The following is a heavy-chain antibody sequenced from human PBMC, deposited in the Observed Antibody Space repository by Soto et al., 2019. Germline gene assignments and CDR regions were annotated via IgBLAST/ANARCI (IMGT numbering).Heavy chain of an antibody. CDR1: GFTVTSQA. J-gene: IGHJ4*02. CDR2: ISSKGDST. D-gene: IGHD5-12*01. V-gene: IGHV3-64D*08. Sequence: GGSLRLSCSVSGFTVTSQAMHWVRQAPGKGLLYVSSISSKGDSTYYADSVKGRFTISRDNSKNILYLQMSSLRVEDTALYYCVKDRAIDHWGQGTLVTVSS. CDR3: VKDRAIDH.